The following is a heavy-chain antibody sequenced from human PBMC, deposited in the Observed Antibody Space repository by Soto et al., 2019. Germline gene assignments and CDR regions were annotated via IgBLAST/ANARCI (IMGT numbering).Heavy chain of an antibody. CDR1: GYTFTSYG. CDR2: ISAYNGNT. V-gene: IGHV1-18*01. CDR3: ARDRVGGYSSGWLEYYFYPYRMDV. J-gene: IGHJ6*02. D-gene: IGHD6-19*01. Sequence: QVQLVQSGAEVKKPGASVKVSCKASGYTFTSYGISWVRQAPGQGLEWMGWISAYNGNTNYAQKLQGRVTMTTATSTSTAYMELRSLRSDDPAVYYCARDRVGGYSSGWLEYYFYPYRMDVWGQGTTVTVSS.